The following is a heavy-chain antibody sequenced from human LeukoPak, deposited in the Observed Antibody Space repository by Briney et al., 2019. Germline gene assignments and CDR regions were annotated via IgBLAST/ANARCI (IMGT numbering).Heavy chain of an antibody. CDR1: GGSFSGYY. V-gene: IGHV4-59*10. CDR3: AREEDY. Sequence: SETLSLTCAVYGGSFSGYYWSWIRQPPGKGLEWIGRIYTSGSTNYNPSLKSRVTMSVDTSKNQFSLKLSSVTAADTAVYYCAREEDYWGQGTLVTVSS. CDR2: IYTSGST. J-gene: IGHJ4*02.